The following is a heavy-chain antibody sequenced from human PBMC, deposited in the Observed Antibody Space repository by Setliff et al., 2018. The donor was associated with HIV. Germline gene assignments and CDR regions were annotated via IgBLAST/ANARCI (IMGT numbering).Heavy chain of an antibody. D-gene: IGHD3-3*01. J-gene: IGHJ6*03. CDR3: ARGVNPTYYDFWSGNYMRKYYYYYMDV. V-gene: IGHV4-34*01. CDR1: GRSLSGYY. Sequence: SETLSLTCAVYGRSLSGYYWSWIRQPPGKGLEWIGEINQSGSTNYNPSLKSRVTISVDTSKNQFSLKLSSVTAADTAVYYCARGVNPTYYDFWSGNYMRKYYYYYMDVWGKGTTGTVSS. CDR2: INQSGST.